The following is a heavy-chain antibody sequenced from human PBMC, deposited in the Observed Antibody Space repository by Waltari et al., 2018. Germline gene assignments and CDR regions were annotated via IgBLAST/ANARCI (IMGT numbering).Heavy chain of an antibody. J-gene: IGHJ6*03. D-gene: IGHD3-3*01. CDR2: IIPIFGTA. V-gene: IGHV1-69*12. CDR3: AGGLSTIFGPVFSSYYMDV. Sequence: QVQLVQSGAEVKKPGSSVKVSCKASGGTFSSYAISWVRQAPGQGLEWMGGIIPIFGTANYAQKFQGRVTITADESTSTAYMELSSLRSEDMAVYYCAGGLSTIFGPVFSSYYMDVWGKGTTVTISS. CDR1: GGTFSSYA.